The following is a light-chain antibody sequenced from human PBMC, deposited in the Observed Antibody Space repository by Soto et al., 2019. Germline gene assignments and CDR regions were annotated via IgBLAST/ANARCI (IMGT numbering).Light chain of an antibody. Sequence: DIQMTQSPSSLSASVGDRVTITFRASQTITGSLNWYQQRPGKAPNLLIYASNSLQSGVPPRFSGSGSGTDFTLTISSLQPEDFATYYCQQTYSIPITFGQGTRLDIK. CDR2: ASN. CDR1: QTITGS. CDR3: QQTYSIPIT. V-gene: IGKV1-39*01. J-gene: IGKJ5*01.